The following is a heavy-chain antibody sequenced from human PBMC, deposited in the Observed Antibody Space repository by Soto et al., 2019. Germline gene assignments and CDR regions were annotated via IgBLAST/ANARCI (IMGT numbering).Heavy chain of an antibody. CDR2: IYHSGST. V-gene: IGHV4-30-2*01. CDR1: GGSISSGGYS. CDR3: SRDKSTVRAGGVIGMHX. Sequence: SETLSLTCAVSGGSISSGGYSWSWIRQPPGKGVEWIVYIYHSGSTYYNPSLKSRVTISVDRSKNQFSLKLSSVTAADTAVYYCSRDKSTVRAGGVIGMHXWGQGTTVTVS. D-gene: IGHD3-10*02. J-gene: IGHJ6*02.